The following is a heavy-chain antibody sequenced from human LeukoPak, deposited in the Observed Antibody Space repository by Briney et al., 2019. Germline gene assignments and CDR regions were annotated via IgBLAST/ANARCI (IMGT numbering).Heavy chain of an antibody. V-gene: IGHV4-39*01. J-gene: IGHJ4*02. Sequence: SETLSLTCNVSGDSISSTAYYWGWSRQPPGKGLEWLGMIHFSGTIYNNPSLMSRVTISVDTSKNQFSLKLTSVTAADTAVYYCTRGFDHAKSGYWGQGTLVTVSS. D-gene: IGHD1-14*01. CDR1: GDSISSTAYY. CDR3: TRGFDHAKSGY. CDR2: IHFSGTI.